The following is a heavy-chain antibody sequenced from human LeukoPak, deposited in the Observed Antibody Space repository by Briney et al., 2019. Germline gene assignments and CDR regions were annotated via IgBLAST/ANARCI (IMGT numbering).Heavy chain of an antibody. J-gene: IGHJ6*03. CDR2: IYPGDSNT. Sequence: GESLKISCKGSGYSFTSYWIGWVRQMPGKGLEWMGIIYPGDSNTRYSPSFQGQVTISADKSISTAYLQWSSLKASDTAMYYCARHQFRAPVDFYMDVWGKGTTVTVSS. V-gene: IGHV5-51*01. CDR3: ARHQFRAPVDFYMDV. CDR1: GYSFTSYW. D-gene: IGHD3-10*01.